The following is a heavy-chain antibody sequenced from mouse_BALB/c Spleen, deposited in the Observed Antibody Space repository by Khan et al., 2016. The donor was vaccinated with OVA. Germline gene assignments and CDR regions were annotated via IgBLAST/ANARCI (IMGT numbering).Heavy chain of an antibody. CDR2: INPSDGGT. Sequence: VHLVESGAELVKPGASVKLSCKASGYTFISYYMYWVKQRPGLGLEWIGGINPSDGGTNFNEKFKSKATLTVDKSSSTAYMQLSSLTSEDSAAYYCTRSGWAAFAYWGQGTLVTVSA. CDR3: TRSGWAAFAY. V-gene: IGHV1S81*02. J-gene: IGHJ3*01. CDR1: GYTFISYY. D-gene: IGHD1-1*02.